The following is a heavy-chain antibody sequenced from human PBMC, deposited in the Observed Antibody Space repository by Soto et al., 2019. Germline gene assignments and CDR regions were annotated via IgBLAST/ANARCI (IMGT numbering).Heavy chain of an antibody. D-gene: IGHD6-19*01. CDR1: GFTFSSYS. Sequence: EVQLVESGGGLVQPGGSLRLSCVASGFTFSSYSMNWVRQAPGKGLEWVSYITTSTTSTYYADSVKGRFTISRDDAKNSLYLQMNSLRDEDTAVYYCATAYSNGWKFDYWGQGTLVTVSS. J-gene: IGHJ4*02. V-gene: IGHV3-48*02. CDR3: ATAYSNGWKFDY. CDR2: ITTSTTST.